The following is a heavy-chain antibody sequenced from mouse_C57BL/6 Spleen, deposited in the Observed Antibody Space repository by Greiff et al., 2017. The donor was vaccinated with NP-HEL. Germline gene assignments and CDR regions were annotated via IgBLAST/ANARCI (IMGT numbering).Heavy chain of an antibody. J-gene: IGHJ4*01. CDR2: ISSGSSTI. V-gene: IGHV5-17*01. D-gene: IGHD2-5*01. CDR3: ARRGSYSNPYYYAMDY. Sequence: EVQLVESGGGLVKPGGSLKLSCAASGFTFSDYGMHWVRQAPEKGLEWVAYISSGSSTIYYADTVKGRFTISRDNAKNTLFLQMTSLRSEDTAMYYCARRGSYSNPYYYAMDYWGQGTSVTVSS. CDR1: GFTFSDYG.